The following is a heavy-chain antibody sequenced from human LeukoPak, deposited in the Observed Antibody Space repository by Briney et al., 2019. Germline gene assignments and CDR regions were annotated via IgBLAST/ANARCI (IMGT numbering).Heavy chain of an antibody. D-gene: IGHD5-12*01. CDR3: AKDGVATITFDY. J-gene: IGHJ4*02. CDR1: GLTFSSYA. V-gene: IGHV3-23*01. Sequence: GGSLRLSCTASGLTFSSYAMSWVRQAPGKGLEWVSVISGSGGDTYYGDSVKGRFTISRDNSKNTLYPQMNSLRADDTAVYYCAKDGVATITFDYWGQGTLVTVSS. CDR2: ISGSGGDT.